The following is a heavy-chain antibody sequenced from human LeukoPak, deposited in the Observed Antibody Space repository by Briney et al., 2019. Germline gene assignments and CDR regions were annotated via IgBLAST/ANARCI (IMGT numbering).Heavy chain of an antibody. D-gene: IGHD2-2*01. J-gene: IGHJ4*02. CDR2: IYYSGST. V-gene: IGHV4-39*07. CDR3: ARATYCSSTSCYQDY. CDR1: GGSISSSSYY. Sequence: PSETLSLTYTVSGGSISSSSYYWGWIRQPPGKGLEWIGSIYYSGSTYYNPSLKSRVTMSVDTSKDQFSLKLSSVTAADTAVYYCARATYCSSTSCYQDYWGQGTLVTVSS.